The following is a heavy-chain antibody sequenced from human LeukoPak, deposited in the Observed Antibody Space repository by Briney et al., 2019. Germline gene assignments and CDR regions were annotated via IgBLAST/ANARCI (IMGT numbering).Heavy chain of an antibody. CDR2: IHNSEST. CDR3: ARQVTFGYAFAYYFDY. J-gene: IGHJ4*02. D-gene: IGHD5-18*01. Sequence: SETLSLTCTVSGGSISSSSYYWGWIRQPPGKGLEWIGNIHNSESTYYNPSLKSRVTMSVDTSKNQFSLNLSSVTAADTAVYYCARQVTFGYAFAYYFDYWGQGSLVTVSS. V-gene: IGHV4-39*01. CDR1: GGSISSSSYY.